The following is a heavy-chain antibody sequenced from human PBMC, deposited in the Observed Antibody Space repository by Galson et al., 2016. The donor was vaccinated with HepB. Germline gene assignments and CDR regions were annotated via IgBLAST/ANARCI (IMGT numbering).Heavy chain of an antibody. D-gene: IGHD4-17*01. V-gene: IGHV3-30*04. CDR2: ISYDGSDK. CDR1: GFTFSSYA. CDR3: ARDGDYGDYQGHFDY. Sequence: SLRLSCAASGFTFSSYAMHWVRQAPGKGLEWVAVISYDGSDKYYADSVKGRFTISRDNSKNTLYLQITSLTTEDTAVYYSARDGDYGDYQGHFDYWGQGTLVTVSS. J-gene: IGHJ4*02.